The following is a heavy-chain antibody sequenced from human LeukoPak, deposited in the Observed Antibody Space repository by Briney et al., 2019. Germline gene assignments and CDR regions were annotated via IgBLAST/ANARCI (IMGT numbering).Heavy chain of an antibody. CDR2: ISGDGGAT. D-gene: IGHD3-3*01. Sequence: GGSLRLSCAASGFTFDDYVMHWVRQAPGKGLEWVSFISGDGGATYYADSAKGRFTISRDNGRKSLYLQMHSLRTEDTALYYCATRYDFWSGYDDYWGQGTLVTVSS. J-gene: IGHJ4*02. CDR3: ATRYDFWSGYDDY. CDR1: GFTFDDYV. V-gene: IGHV3-43*02.